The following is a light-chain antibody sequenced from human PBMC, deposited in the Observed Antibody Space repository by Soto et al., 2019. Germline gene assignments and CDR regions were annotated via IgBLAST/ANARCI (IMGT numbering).Light chain of an antibody. CDR2: AAS. CDR1: QNINNY. Sequence: DIQMTQSPASLSASVGDRVTITCRASQNINNYLNWYQQKPVKAPKLLLYAASILHSGVPSRFSVSGSGTDFTLTINSLQPEDFASDYCQHIYSSPPLTFGGGTKVEIK. J-gene: IGKJ4*01. V-gene: IGKV1-39*01. CDR3: QHIYSSPPLT.